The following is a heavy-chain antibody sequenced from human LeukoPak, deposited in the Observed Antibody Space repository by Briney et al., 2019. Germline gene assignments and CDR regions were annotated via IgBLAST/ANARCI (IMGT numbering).Heavy chain of an antibody. Sequence: SETLSLTCTVSGGSISGGGYYWSWIRQHPGKGLEWIGYIYYSGSTYYNPSLKSRVTISVDTSKNQFSLKLSSVTAADTAMYYCARDVVVAANPAGYYYYGMDVWGQGTTVTVSS. CDR2: IYYSGST. CDR3: ARDVVVAANPAGYYYYGMDV. V-gene: IGHV4-31*03. CDR1: GGSISGGGYY. D-gene: IGHD2-15*01. J-gene: IGHJ6*02.